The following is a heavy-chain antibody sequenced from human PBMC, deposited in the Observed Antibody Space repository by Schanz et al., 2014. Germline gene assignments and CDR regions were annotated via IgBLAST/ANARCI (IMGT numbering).Heavy chain of an antibody. J-gene: IGHJ4*02. Sequence: EVQLVESGGGLVKPGGSLRLSCAASGFSFSSYSMNWVRQAPGKGLEWVSAISGSGGSTYYADSVKGRFTISRDNAKNSLYLEMNSLRAEDTALYYCARDRRNADLDYWGQGTLVTVSS. CDR1: GFSFSSYS. CDR2: ISGSGGST. V-gene: IGHV3-21*02. CDR3: ARDRRNADLDY. D-gene: IGHD1-1*01.